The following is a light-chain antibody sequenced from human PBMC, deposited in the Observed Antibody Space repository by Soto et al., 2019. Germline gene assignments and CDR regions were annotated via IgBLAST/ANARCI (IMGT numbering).Light chain of an antibody. CDR3: SSYTTSYTLL. V-gene: IGLV2-14*03. Sequence: QSALTQPASVSGSPGQSITISCIGTSSDIGAYNFVSWYQQHPGKVPKLMIYDVSNRPSGVSNRFSASKSGNTASLTISGLQAEDEADYYCSSYTTSYTLLFGGGTKVTVL. CDR2: DVS. CDR1: SSDIGAYNF. J-gene: IGLJ2*01.